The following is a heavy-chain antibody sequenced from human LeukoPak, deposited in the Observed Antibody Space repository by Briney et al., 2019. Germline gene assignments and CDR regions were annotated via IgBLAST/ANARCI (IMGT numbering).Heavy chain of an antibody. CDR2: IYYSGST. J-gene: IGHJ4*02. Sequence: SETLSLTCTVSGGSISSYYWSWIRQPPGKGLEWIGYIYYSGSTNYNPSLKSRVTISVDTSKNQFSLKLSSVTAADTAVYYCARGQYDILTGYYTFSDYWGQGTLVTVSS. D-gene: IGHD3-9*01. CDR3: ARGQYDILTGYYTFSDY. V-gene: IGHV4-59*01. CDR1: GGSISSYY.